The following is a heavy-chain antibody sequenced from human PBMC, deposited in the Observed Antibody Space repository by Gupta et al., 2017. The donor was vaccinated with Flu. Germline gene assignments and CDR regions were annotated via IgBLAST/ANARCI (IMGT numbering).Heavy chain of an antibody. CDR3: ARGTDYDYGDYAAY. V-gene: IGHV3-21*02. CDR2: ISSSRSYI. Sequence: EVQLVESAGGLVKPGGSLSLSCAASGFTFSDYTMNWVRQAPGKGLEWVSSISSSRSYIYYADSVKGRFTISRDNAKNSLYLQMNSLRAEDTAVYYCARGTDYDYGDYAAYWGQGTLVTVSS. D-gene: IGHD4-17*01. CDR1: GFTFSDYT. J-gene: IGHJ4*02.